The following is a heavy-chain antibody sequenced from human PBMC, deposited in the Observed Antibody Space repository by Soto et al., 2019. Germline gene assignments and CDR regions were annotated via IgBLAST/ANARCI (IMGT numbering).Heavy chain of an antibody. CDR2: ISYDGSNK. Sequence: QVQLVESGGGVVQPGRSLRLSCAASGFTFSSYGMHWVRQAPGKGLEWVAVISYDGSNKYYADSVKGRFTISRDNSKNTLYLQMNSLRAEDTAVYYCAKVRTYYDYVWGSYRSPDYCGQGTLVTVSS. CDR3: AKVRTYYDYVWGSYRSPDY. CDR1: GFTFSSYG. V-gene: IGHV3-30*18. D-gene: IGHD3-16*02. J-gene: IGHJ4*02.